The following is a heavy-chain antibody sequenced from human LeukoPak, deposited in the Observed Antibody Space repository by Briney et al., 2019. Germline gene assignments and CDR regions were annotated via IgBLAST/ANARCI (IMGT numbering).Heavy chain of an antibody. CDR1: GYTFTSSG. CDR2: ISAYNGNT. Sequence: GAPVKLSCKASGYTFTSSGISWVRQAPSQRLEWMGWISAYNGNTNYAQNLQGRVTMTTDTSTSTAYMELMSLGSDDTAVYYCARDEYSSSSDYWGQGALVTVSS. V-gene: IGHV1-18*01. J-gene: IGHJ4*02. CDR3: ARDEYSSSSDY. D-gene: IGHD6-6*01.